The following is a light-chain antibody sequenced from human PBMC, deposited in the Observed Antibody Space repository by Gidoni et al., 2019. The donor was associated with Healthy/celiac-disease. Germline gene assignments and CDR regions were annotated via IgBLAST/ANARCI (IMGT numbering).Light chain of an antibody. V-gene: IGKV1-5*03. Sequence: DIQMTHSPSTLSASVGDRVTITCRASQSISSWLAWYQQKPGKAPKLLIYKASSLESGVPSRFSSSGSGTEFTLTISSLQPDDFANYYCQQYNSYPYTFGQGTKLEIK. CDR2: KAS. CDR3: QQYNSYPYT. CDR1: QSISSW. J-gene: IGKJ2*01.